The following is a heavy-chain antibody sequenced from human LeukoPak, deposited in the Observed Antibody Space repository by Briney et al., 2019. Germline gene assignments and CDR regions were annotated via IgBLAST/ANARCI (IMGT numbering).Heavy chain of an antibody. V-gene: IGHV3-74*01. CDR2: IDGDGDRA. CDR3: SRKAPVDV. Sequence: GGSLRLSCAASGFTFSSYSMHWVRQAPGKGLVWVSRIDGDGDRANYADFVKGRFTISRDNAKNPLYLQMNSLRDEDTAVYYCSRKAPVDVWGQGTMVTVSS. CDR1: GFTFSSYS. J-gene: IGHJ3*01.